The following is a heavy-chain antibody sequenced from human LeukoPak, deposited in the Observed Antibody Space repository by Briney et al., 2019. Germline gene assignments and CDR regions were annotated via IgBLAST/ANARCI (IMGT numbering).Heavy chain of an antibody. J-gene: IGHJ4*02. CDR3: ARDLRVVITGSFDS. D-gene: IGHD3-22*01. CDR2: INWNGDST. V-gene: IGHV3-20*04. Sequence: GGSLRLSCAASGFSFDDYGLTWVRQAPGKGLEWVSGINWNGDSTDYADSVKGRFTISRDNAKNSLYLQMDSLRAEDTALYYCARDLRVVITGSFDSWGQGTLVTV. CDR1: GFSFDDYG.